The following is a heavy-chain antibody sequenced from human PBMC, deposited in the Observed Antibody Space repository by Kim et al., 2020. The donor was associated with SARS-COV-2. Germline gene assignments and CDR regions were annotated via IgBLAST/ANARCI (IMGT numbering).Heavy chain of an antibody. CDR3: ARLLGYCSGGSCYFDY. CDR1: GSSFTSYW. D-gene: IGHD2-15*01. J-gene: IGHJ4*02. Sequence: GESLKISCKGSGSSFTSYWIGWVRQMPGKGLEWMRIIYPGDSDTRYSPSFQGQVTISADKSISTAYLQWSSLKASDTAMYYCARLLGYCSGGSCYFDYWGQGTLVTVSS. CDR2: IYPGDSDT. V-gene: IGHV5-51*01.